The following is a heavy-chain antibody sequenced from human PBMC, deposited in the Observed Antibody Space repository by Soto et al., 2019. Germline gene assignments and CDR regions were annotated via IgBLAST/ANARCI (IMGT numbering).Heavy chain of an antibody. Sequence: GGSLRLSCAASGFTFSSYAMSWVRQAPGKGLEWVSAISGSGGSTYYADSVKGRFTISRDNSKNTLYLQMNSLRAEDTAVYYCAKDRELDPYPEGLFDYWGQGTLVTVSS. D-gene: IGHD1-1*01. CDR3: AKDRELDPYPEGLFDY. J-gene: IGHJ4*02. CDR1: GFTFSSYA. CDR2: ISGSGGST. V-gene: IGHV3-23*01.